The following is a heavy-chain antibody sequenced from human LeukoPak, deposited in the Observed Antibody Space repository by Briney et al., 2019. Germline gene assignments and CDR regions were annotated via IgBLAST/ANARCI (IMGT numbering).Heavy chain of an antibody. CDR2: INPDGSGK. CDR3: ASWGAGGNS. CDR1: GYTLSTYW. D-gene: IGHD3-16*01. Sequence: GGSLRLSCEASGYTLSTYWMNWVRQVPGRGRDWVAHINPDGSGKRYVASVKGRFTIARDNADNSLSLQMNSLSAEDTAVYYCASWGAGGNSWGQGTLVTGSS. V-gene: IGHV3-7*01. J-gene: IGHJ4*02.